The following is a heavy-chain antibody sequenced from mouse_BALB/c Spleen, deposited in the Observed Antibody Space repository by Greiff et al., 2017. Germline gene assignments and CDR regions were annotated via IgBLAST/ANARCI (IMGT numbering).Heavy chain of an antibody. V-gene: IGHV5-12-1*01. CDR1: GFAFSSYD. CDR2: ISSGGGST. D-gene: IGHD5-1*01. CDR3: ARDLYLYAMDY. J-gene: IGHJ4*01. Sequence: EVQVVESGGGLVKPGGSLKLSCAASGFAFSSYDMSWVRQTPEKRLEWVAYISSGGGSTYYPDTVKGRFTISRDNAKNTLYLQMSSLKSEDTAMYYCARDLYLYAMDYWGQGTSVTVSS.